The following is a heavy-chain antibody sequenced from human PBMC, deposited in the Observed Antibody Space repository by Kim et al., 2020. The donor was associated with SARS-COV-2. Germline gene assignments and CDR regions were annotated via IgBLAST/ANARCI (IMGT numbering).Heavy chain of an antibody. J-gene: IGHJ5*02. D-gene: IGHD2-15*01. V-gene: IGHV3-33*01. CDR3: ARNTLDGGSKNYIRYNWFDP. Sequence: GGSLRLSCAASGFIFSNYDMHWVRQAPGKGLEWVAVIWYDGSNKYYADSVKGRFTISRDNSKNTLYLQMNSLRVEDTAVYYCARNTLDGGSKNYIRYNWFDPWGQGTLVTVSS. CDR1: GFIFSNYD. CDR2: IWYDGSNK.